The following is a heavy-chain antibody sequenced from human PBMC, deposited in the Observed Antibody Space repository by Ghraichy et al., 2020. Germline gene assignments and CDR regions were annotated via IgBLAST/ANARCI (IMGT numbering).Heavy chain of an antibody. V-gene: IGHV4-34*01. Sequence: TLSLTCAVYGGSFSGYYWSWIRQPPGKGLEWIGEINHSGSTNYNPSLKSRVTISVDTSKNQFSLKLSSVTAADTAVYYCARGWSIPYDFWSGYYFYFDYWGQGTLVTVSS. D-gene: IGHD3-3*01. CDR3: ARGWSIPYDFWSGYYFYFDY. CDR2: INHSGST. J-gene: IGHJ4*02. CDR1: GGSFSGYY.